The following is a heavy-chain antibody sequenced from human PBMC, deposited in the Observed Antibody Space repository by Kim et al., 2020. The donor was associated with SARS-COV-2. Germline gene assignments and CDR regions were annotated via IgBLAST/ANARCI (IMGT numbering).Heavy chain of an antibody. CDR2: INSDGSSA. Sequence: GGSLRLSCTASEFTYSSSWMHWVRQTPGKGLVWVSRINSDGSSANYADSVKGRFTISRDNAKNTLNLQMDSLRADDTAVYYCARSVAGTRNALDIWGQGTMLTVSS. D-gene: IGHD6-19*01. CDR3: ARSVAGTRNALDI. J-gene: IGHJ3*02. CDR1: EFTYSSSW. V-gene: IGHV3-74*01.